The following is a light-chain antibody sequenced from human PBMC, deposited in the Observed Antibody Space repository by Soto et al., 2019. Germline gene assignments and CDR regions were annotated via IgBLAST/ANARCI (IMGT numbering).Light chain of an antibody. Sequence: EIQMTQSPSSLSASVGGRVTITGQASQNINNYLNWYQQKPGRAPKLLIYDASNLEAGVPSRFRGSGSGTDFTFTIIRLQPEDIATYYCQQYENPPTFGQGTRLEIK. CDR2: DAS. CDR3: QQYENPPT. CDR1: QNINNY. V-gene: IGKV1-33*01. J-gene: IGKJ5*01.